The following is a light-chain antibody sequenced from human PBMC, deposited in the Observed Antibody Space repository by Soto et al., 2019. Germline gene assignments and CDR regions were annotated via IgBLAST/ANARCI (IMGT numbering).Light chain of an antibody. CDR1: QSISSY. V-gene: IGKV1-5*01. J-gene: IGKJ1*01. Sequence: DIQMTQSPSTLSASVGDRVAITCRASQSISSYLAWYQQKPGKAPKLLIYDASSLESAVPSRFSGSGSGTEFTLTISSLQPDDFATYYCQQYNYYWTFGQGTKVDIK. CDR3: QQYNYYWT. CDR2: DAS.